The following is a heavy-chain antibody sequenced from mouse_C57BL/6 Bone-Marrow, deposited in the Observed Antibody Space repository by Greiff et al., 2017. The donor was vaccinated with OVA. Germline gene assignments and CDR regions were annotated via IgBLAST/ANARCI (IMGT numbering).Heavy chain of an antibody. J-gene: IGHJ1*03. D-gene: IGHD2-3*01. V-gene: IGHV5-9-1*02. CDR3: SSGGYEGYFDV. Sequence: VQLKESGEGLVKPGGSLKLSCAASGFTFSSYAMSWVRQTPEKRLEWVAYISRGGDYIYYADTVKGRFTISRDNARNTLYLQMSSLKSEDTAMYYCSSGGYEGYFDVWGTGTTVTVSS. CDR1: GFTFSSYA. CDR2: ISRGGDYI.